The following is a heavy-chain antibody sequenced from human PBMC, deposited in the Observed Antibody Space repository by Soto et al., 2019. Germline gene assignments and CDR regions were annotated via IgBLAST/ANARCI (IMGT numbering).Heavy chain of an antibody. J-gene: IGHJ4*02. CDR1: GGSFSGYY. Sequence: QVQLQQWGAGLLKPSETLSLTCDVYGGSFSGYYWTWIRQPPGKGLEWIGEINHRGSTNYNPSLKSRVTISEHTSKNQFSMKLSSVTAADTAVYYCARGRGGSCDYWGQGTLVTVSS. D-gene: IGHD1-26*01. V-gene: IGHV4-34*01. CDR2: INHRGST. CDR3: ARGRGGSCDY.